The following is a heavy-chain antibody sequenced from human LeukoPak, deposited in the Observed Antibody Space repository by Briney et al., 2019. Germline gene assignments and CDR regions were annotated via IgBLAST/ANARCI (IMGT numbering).Heavy chain of an antibody. D-gene: IGHD2-15*01. V-gene: IGHV5-51*01. J-gene: IGHJ4*02. CDR1: GYSFTTYW. CDR3: ARRYCSGVSCSYDY. Sequence: GESLKISCKGSGYSFTTYWIGWVRQMPGKGLEWMGIIYPGDSDTRYSPSFQGQVSISADKSISTAYLRWSSLKASDTAMYYCARRYCSGVSCSYDYWGQGTLVTVSS. CDR2: IYPGDSDT.